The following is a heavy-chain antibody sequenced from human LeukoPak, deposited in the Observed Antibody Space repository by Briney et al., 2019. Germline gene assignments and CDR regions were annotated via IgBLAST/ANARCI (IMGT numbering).Heavy chain of an antibody. Sequence: QSGGSLRLSCAASGFTFSNYAMHWVRQAPGKGLQYVSDISSNGGSTYYADSVKGRFTISRDNSKNTLYPQMGSLRAEDMAVYYCARAKAYFFDYWGQGTLVTVSS. V-gene: IGHV3-64*02. CDR1: GFTFSNYA. CDR2: ISSNGGST. J-gene: IGHJ4*02. CDR3: ARAKAYFFDY.